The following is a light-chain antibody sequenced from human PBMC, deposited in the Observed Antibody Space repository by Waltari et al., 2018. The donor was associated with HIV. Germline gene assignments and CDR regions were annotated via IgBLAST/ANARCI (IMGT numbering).Light chain of an antibody. CDR3: QQYHNWPPYT. Sequence: EIVMTQSPATLSVSPGERATLSCRASQSVTNNLAWYQQKPGQAPRLLIYGASTRATGIPARFSGSGSGTEFILTISSLQSEDFAIYYCQQYHNWPPYTFGQGTKLEIK. CDR2: GAS. J-gene: IGKJ2*01. V-gene: IGKV3-15*01. CDR1: QSVTNN.